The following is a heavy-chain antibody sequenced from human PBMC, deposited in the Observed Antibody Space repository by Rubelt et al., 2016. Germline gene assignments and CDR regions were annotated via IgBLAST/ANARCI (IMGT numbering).Heavy chain of an antibody. CDR3: ATNVIGRTGTTELDY. CDR1: GFTIGSYW. V-gene: IGHV3-7*01. J-gene: IGHJ4*02. CDR2: IKRDGIEK. D-gene: IGHD1-7*01. Sequence: EVQLVESGGGLVQPGGSLRLSCAASGFTIGSYWMNWFRQSPGIGLEWVAHIKRDGIEKYYVDSVRGRFTVSRDNAKNSLYLQMNSLGVEDASVYYCATNVIGRTGTTELDYGGQGSLVTVSS.